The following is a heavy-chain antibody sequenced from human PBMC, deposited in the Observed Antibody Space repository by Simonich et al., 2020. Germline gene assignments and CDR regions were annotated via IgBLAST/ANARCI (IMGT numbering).Heavy chain of an antibody. CDR2: ITPNGCSI. J-gene: IGHJ3*02. V-gene: IGHV1-2*02. Sequence: QGPLVQSGAEVKKPGASVKVSCKGSGYTVPGYYLHWVRQAPGQEMEGRQQAAQRRVGWMGRITPNGCSINAAQMLQGRVTITDETFISTAFMELSRLRADNTAEYYGARARLYSSSHAFDIWGRGTMVTVSS. CDR3: ARARLYSSSHAFDI. CDR1: GYTVPGYY. D-gene: IGHD6-6*01.